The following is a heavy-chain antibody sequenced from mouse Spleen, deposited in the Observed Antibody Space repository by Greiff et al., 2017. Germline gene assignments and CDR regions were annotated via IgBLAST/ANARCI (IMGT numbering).Heavy chain of an antibody. V-gene: IGHV1-76*01. D-gene: IGHD3-2*01. J-gene: IGHJ3*01. CDR3: ARSTARAPWFAY. CDR1: GYTFTDYY. Sequence: QVQLQQSGAELVRPGASVKLSCKASGYTFTDYYINWVKQRPGQGLEWIARIYPGSGNTYYNEKFKGKATLTAEKSSSTAYMQLSSLTSEDSAVYFCARSTARAPWFAYWGQGTLVTVSA. CDR2: IYPGSGNT.